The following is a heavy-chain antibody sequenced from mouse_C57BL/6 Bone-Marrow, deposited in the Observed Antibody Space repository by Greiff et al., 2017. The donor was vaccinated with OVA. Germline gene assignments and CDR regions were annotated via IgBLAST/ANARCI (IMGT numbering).Heavy chain of an antibody. Sequence: VQVVESGPELVKPGASVKISCKASGYAFSSSWMNWVKQRPGKGLEWIGRIYPGDGDTNYNGKFKGKATLTADKSSSTAYMQLSSLTSEDSAVYFCARDPYGSSLFAYWGQGTLVTVSA. CDR2: IYPGDGDT. CDR1: GYAFSSSW. V-gene: IGHV1-82*01. J-gene: IGHJ3*01. D-gene: IGHD1-1*01. CDR3: ARDPYGSSLFAY.